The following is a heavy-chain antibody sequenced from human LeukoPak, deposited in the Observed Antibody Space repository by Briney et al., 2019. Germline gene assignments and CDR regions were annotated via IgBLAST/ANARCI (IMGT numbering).Heavy chain of an antibody. CDR1: GFTFSTSW. CDR2: IKADGSGK. CDR3: ARDRGWQQFDY. Sequence: GGSLRLSCVASGFTFSTSWMTWVRQAPGMGLERVANIKADGSGKYYVDSVRGRFSISRDNAKNSLYLELNNLRAEDTGVYFCARDRGWQQFDYWGQGTLVTVSS. D-gene: IGHD5-24*01. J-gene: IGHJ4*01. V-gene: IGHV3-7*01.